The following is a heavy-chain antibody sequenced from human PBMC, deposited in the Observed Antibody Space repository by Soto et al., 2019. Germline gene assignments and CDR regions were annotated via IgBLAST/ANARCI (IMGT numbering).Heavy chain of an antibody. J-gene: IGHJ5*02. CDR2: IYPGDSDT. V-gene: IGHV5-51*01. CDR1: GYSFTSYW. CDR3: ARLKGEDSSSSVWFDP. Sequence: EVQLVQSGAEVKKPGESLKISCKGSGYSFTSYWIGWVRQMPGKGLEWMGIIYPGDSDTRYSPSFQGQVTISADKSISTAYLQWSSLKASDTAMYYCARLKGEDSSSSVWFDPWGQGTLVTVSS. D-gene: IGHD6-6*01.